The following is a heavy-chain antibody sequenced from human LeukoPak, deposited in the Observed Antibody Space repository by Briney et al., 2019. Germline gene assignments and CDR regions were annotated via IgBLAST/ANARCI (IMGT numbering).Heavy chain of an antibody. CDR3: ARDGAFLSKYRLLYIDYFDY. D-gene: IGHD2-2*02. V-gene: IGHV3-20*04. Sequence: GGSLRLSCAASGFTFDDYGMSWVRQAPGKGLEWVSGINWNGGSTGYADSVKGRFTISRDSAKNSLYLQMNSLRAEDTALYYCARDGAFLSKYRLLYIDYFDYWGQGTLVTVSS. CDR2: INWNGGST. J-gene: IGHJ4*02. CDR1: GFTFDDYG.